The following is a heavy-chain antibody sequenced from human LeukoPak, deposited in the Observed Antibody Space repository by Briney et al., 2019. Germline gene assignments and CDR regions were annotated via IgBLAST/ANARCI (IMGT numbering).Heavy chain of an antibody. CDR3: ARVPLGGGYRLEREAFDI. V-gene: IGHV1-46*01. CDR1: GYTFTSYY. CDR2: INPSGGST. D-gene: IGHD3-16*02. Sequence: ASVKVSFKSSGYTFTSYYMHWVRQPPGQGLEWMGIINPSGGSTSYAQKFQGRVTMTRDTSTSTVYMELSSLRSEDTAVYYCARVPLGGGYRLEREAFDIWGQGTMVTVSS. J-gene: IGHJ3*02.